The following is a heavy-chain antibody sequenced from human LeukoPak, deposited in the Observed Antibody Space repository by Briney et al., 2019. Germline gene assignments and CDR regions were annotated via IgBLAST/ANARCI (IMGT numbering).Heavy chain of an antibody. CDR3: AKDAPYVDMATMVKAYFFDY. V-gene: IGHV3-23*01. Sequence: GGSLRLSCAASGFTFSSYAMSWVRQAPGKGLEWVSAISGTGGRTYYADSVKGRFTISRDNSRNTLHLQMNSLRAEDTAIYYCAKDAPYVDMATMVKAYFFDYWGQGTLVTVSS. J-gene: IGHJ4*02. CDR2: ISGTGGRT. CDR1: GFTFSSYA. D-gene: IGHD5-24*01.